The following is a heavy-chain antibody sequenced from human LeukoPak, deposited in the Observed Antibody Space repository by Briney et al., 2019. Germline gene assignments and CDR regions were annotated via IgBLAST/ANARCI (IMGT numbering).Heavy chain of an antibody. V-gene: IGHV1-2*02. CDR1: GYTFTVYY. CDR2: INPKSGGT. Sequence: ASVKVSCKASGYTFTVYYMHWVRQAPGQGLEWMGWINPKSGGTIYAQKFQGRVTMTRDTSISTAYMELSRLRSDDTAVYYCARDTVTRGGWFDPWGQGTLVTVSS. J-gene: IGHJ5*02. CDR3: ARDTVTRGGWFDP. D-gene: IGHD4-17*01.